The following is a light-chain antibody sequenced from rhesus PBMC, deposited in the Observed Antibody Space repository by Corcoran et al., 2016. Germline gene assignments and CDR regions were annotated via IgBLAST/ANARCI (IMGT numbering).Light chain of an antibody. J-gene: IGKJ1*01. Sequence: EIVMTQSPATLSLSPGETATISCRTSQSVSSKLAWYQQKPGQAPRNLIYGASSRATGIPDRFSGSGSGTDFTHTISSLEHEDFAVYYCQETSNLWTFGQGTKVEI. CDR2: GAS. CDR1: QSVSSK. V-gene: IGKV3-31*02. CDR3: QETSNLWT.